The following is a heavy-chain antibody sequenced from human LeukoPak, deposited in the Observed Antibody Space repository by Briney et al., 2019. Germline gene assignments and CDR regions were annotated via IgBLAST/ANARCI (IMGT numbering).Heavy chain of an antibody. CDR3: ARDAGYSYGYSWDY. V-gene: IGHV3-7*01. Sequence: GGSLRLSCAASGFTFSSYWMSWVRQAPGKGLEWVANIKQDGSEKYYVDSVKGRFTIPRDNAKNSLYLQMNSLRAEDTAVYYCARDAGYSYGYSWDYWGQGTLVTVSS. D-gene: IGHD5-18*01. J-gene: IGHJ4*02. CDR2: IKQDGSEK. CDR1: GFTFSSYW.